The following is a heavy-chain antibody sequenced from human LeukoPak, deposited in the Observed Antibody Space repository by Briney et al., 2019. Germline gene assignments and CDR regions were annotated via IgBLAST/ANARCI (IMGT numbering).Heavy chain of an antibody. CDR1: GYTFTGYY. D-gene: IGHD6-13*01. V-gene: IGHV1-2*02. CDR2: INPNSGGT. CDR3: ARDSDYFGSSYDY. J-gene: IGHJ4*02. Sequence: ASVKVSCKASGYTFTGYYMHWVRQAPGQGLEWMGWINPNSGGTNYAQKFQGRVTMTRDTSISTAYMELSRLRSDDTAVYYCARDSDYFGSSYDYWGQGTLVTVSS.